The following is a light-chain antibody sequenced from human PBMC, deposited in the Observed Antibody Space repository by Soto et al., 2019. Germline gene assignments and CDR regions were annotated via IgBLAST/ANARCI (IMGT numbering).Light chain of an antibody. V-gene: IGKV3-11*01. J-gene: IGKJ1*01. Sequence: EIVLTQSPATLSSFPGDRVTLSCRASQYINTRLAWYQHRPGQAPRLLIYQTSLRAAGIPARFSASGSGTDFTLTITDVQPDDFALYYCHQRQSWPRTFGQGT. CDR2: QTS. CDR1: QYINTR. CDR3: HQRQSWPRT.